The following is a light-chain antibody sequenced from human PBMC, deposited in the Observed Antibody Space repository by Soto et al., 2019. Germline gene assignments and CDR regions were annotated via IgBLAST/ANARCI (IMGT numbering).Light chain of an antibody. V-gene: IGKV3-11*01. CDR2: DAS. CDR3: QQRSNWPIT. J-gene: IGKJ5*01. Sequence: EIVLTQSPATLSLSPGERATLSCMASQSVSSYLAWYQQKPGQAPRLLIYDASNRATGIPARFSGSGSGTEFTLTISSLQSEDFAVYYCQQRSNWPITFGQGTRLEIK. CDR1: QSVSSY.